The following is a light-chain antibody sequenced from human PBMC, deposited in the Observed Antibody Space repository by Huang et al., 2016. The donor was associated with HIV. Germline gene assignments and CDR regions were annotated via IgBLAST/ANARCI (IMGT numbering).Light chain of an antibody. CDR1: QSLVHSDGNTY. CDR3: MQGTHWPL. V-gene: IGKV2-30*02. CDR2: KVS. J-gene: IGKJ2*01. Sequence: DVVMTQSPLSLPVTLGQPASISCRSSQSLVHSDGNTYLNWFQQRPGQSPRRLIYKVSNRDSVVPDRFSGSGSGTDFTLKISRVEAEDVGVYYCMQGTHWPLFGQGTKLEIK.